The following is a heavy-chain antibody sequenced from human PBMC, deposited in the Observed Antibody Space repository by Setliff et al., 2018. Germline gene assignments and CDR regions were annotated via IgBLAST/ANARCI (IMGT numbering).Heavy chain of an antibody. D-gene: IGHD2-15*01. V-gene: IGHV1-18*04. J-gene: IGHJ3*01. CDR3: AISSLSICSGGTCPNAFDV. CDR1: GYTFSNYG. CDR2: ISAYSGNT. Sequence: GASVKVSCKASGYTFSNYGITWVRQAPGQGLEWMGWISAYSGNTKYALTLQGRVTMTTDPSTTTAYLELRSLTSDDTAVYYCAISSLSICSGGTCPNAFDVWGQGTMVTVSS.